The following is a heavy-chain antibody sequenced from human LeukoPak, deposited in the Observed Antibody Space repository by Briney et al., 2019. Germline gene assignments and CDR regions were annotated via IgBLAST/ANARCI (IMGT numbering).Heavy chain of an antibody. CDR1: GFTFSNYA. CDR3: VRQDCSGGSCYLDS. CDR2: ISGSGGNI. D-gene: IGHD2-15*01. Sequence: GGSLRLSCAASGFTFSNYAMNWVRQAPGKGLEWVSTISGSGGNIYYADSVKGRFTISRDYSKDTLDLQMNSLRTEDTAVYYCVRQDCSGGSCYLDSWGQGTLVTVSS. V-gene: IGHV3-23*01. J-gene: IGHJ4*02.